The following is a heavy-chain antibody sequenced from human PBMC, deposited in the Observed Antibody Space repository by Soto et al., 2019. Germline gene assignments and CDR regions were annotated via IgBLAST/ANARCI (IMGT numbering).Heavy chain of an antibody. J-gene: IGHJ4*02. V-gene: IGHV3-48*01. D-gene: IGHD6-6*01. CDR3: ARVCSSSSVGYFDE. CDR2: ISGSSSTI. CDR1: GVTFSIYS. Sequence: QPVGSLRLSCAASGVTFSIYSMNWVRQAPGKGLEWVSYISGSSSTIYYADSVKGRFTISRDNSKNTLYLQMNSLRAEDTAVYYCARVCSSSSVGYFDEWGQGTLVTVYS.